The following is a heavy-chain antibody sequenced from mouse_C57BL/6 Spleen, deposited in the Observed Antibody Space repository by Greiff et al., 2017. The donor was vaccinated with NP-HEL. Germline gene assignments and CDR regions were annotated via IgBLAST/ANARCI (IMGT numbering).Heavy chain of an antibody. V-gene: IGHV5-17*01. CDR2: ISSGSSTI. CDR1: GFTFSDYG. D-gene: IGHD1-1*01. Sequence: VKLMESGGGLVKPGGSLKLSCAASGFTFSDYGLHWVRQAPEKGLEWVAYISSGSSTIYYADTVKGRFTISRDNAKNTLFLQMTSLRSEDTAMYYCAIPYYGSSPFDYWGQGTTLTVSS. CDR3: AIPYYGSSPFDY. J-gene: IGHJ2*01.